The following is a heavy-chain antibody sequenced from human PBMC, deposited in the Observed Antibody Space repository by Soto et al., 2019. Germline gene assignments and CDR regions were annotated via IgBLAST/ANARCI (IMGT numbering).Heavy chain of an antibody. CDR1: CGSISSGGYY. D-gene: IGHD3-22*01. CDR3: ARAPNLDYYDSCGYYWFDP. Sequence: SETLSLTCTVSCGSISSGGYYWSWIRQHPGKGLAWIGYIYYSGSTYYNPSLKSRVTISVDTSKNQFSLKLSSVTAADTAVYYCARAPNLDYYDSCGYYWFDPWGQGALVTVSS. V-gene: IGHV4-31*03. J-gene: IGHJ5*02. CDR2: IYYSGST.